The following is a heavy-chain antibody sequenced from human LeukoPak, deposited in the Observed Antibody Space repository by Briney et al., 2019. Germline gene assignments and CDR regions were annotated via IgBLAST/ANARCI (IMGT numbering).Heavy chain of an antibody. CDR3: ATPIVVVTATPFDY. CDR1: GFTFSSYG. Sequence: GGSLRLSCAASGFTFSSYGMHWVRQAPGKGLEWVAFIRYDGSNKYYADSVKGRFTISRDNSKNTLYLQMNSLRAEDTAVYYCATPIVVVTATPFDYWGQGTLVTVSS. D-gene: IGHD2-21*02. CDR2: IRYDGSNK. J-gene: IGHJ4*02. V-gene: IGHV3-30*02.